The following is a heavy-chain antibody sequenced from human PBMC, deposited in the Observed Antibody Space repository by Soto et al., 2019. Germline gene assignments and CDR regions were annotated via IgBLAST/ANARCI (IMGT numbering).Heavy chain of an antibody. J-gene: IGHJ4*02. CDR1: GYRFTNYW. D-gene: IGHD6-13*01. CDR2: IYPGDSDT. Sequence: PGESLKISCQGFGYRFTNYWIGWVRQMPGKGLEWMGIIYPGDSDTRYSPSFQGQVTISADKSISTAYLQWSSLKASDTAMYYCARHIRRNSSSWYYFDYWGQGTLVTVSS. V-gene: IGHV5-51*01. CDR3: ARHIRRNSSSWYYFDY.